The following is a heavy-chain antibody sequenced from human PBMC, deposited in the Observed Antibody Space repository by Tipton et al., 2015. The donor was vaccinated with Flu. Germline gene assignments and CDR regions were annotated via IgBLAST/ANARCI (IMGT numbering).Heavy chain of an antibody. CDR2: FYDSGST. CDR1: GGSITSYY. D-gene: IGHD3-10*01. J-gene: IGHJ5*01. Sequence: TLSLTCTVSGGSITSYYWSWIRQPPGKGLEWIGYFYDSGSTNYNPSLKSRVTISVDTSKNQFFLRLTSVTAADTAIYYCARDPSAKFNPIIWFGTGNNWFDSWGQGILVTVSS. CDR3: ARDPSAKFNPIIWFGTGNNWFDS. V-gene: IGHV4-59*12.